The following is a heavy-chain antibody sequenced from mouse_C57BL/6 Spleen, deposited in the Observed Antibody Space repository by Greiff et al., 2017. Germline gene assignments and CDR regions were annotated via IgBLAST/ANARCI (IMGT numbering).Heavy chain of an antibody. V-gene: IGHV1-59*01. CDR1: GYTFTSYW. Sequence: VKLQQPGAELVRPGTSVKLSCKASGYTFTSYWMHWVKQRPGQGLEWIGVIDPSDSYTNYNQKFKGKATLTVDTSSSTAYMQLSSLTSEDSAVYYCARFPSYGSIQAWFAYWGQGTLVTVSA. D-gene: IGHD1-1*01. CDR3: ARFPSYGSIQAWFAY. CDR2: IDPSDSYT. J-gene: IGHJ3*01.